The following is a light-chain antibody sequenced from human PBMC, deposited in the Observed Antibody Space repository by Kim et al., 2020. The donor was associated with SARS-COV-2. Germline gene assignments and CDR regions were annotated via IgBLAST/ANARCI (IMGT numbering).Light chain of an antibody. CDR3: QQYGT. J-gene: IGKJ1*01. CDR2: DAS. CDR1: QSLSSW. Sequence: DIRMTQSPSNLSASVGDRVTITCRASQSLSSWLAWYQQKPKKAPKLLNYDASSLESGVPSRFSGSTSGTEFTLTISSLQPDDFATYYCQQYGTFGQGTKVDIK. V-gene: IGKV1-5*01.